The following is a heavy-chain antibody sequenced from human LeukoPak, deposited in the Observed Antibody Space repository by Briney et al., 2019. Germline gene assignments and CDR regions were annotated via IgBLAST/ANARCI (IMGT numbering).Heavy chain of an antibody. J-gene: IGHJ2*01. CDR3: AKDRVQGSWYFDL. D-gene: IGHD3-10*01. V-gene: IGHV3-23*01. CDR2: ILGSGGST. Sequence: GGSLRLSCAASGFTFSSYSMNWVRQAPGKGLEWVSGILGSGGSTFFADSLKGRFTVSRDNSKNTLYLHMNSLGADDTAVYYCAKDRVQGSWYFDLWGRGTLVTVSS. CDR1: GFTFSSYS.